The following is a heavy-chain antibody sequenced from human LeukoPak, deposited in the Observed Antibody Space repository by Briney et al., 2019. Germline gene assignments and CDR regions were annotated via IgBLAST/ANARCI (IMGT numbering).Heavy chain of an antibody. V-gene: IGHV3-23*01. D-gene: IGHD3-16*01. J-gene: IGHJ4*02. CDR2: ISGSGGST. CDR1: GFTFSSYA. Sequence: GGSLRLSCAASGFTFSSYAMSWVRQAPGKGLEWVSAISGSGGSTFYADSVKGRFTISRDNSKNTLYLQMNSLRAEDTAVYYCAKDRADYVWGSYFDYWGQGTLVTVSS. CDR3: AKDRADYVWGSYFDY.